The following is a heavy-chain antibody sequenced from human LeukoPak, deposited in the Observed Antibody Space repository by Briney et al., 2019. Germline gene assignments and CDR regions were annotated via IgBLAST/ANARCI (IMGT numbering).Heavy chain of an antibody. J-gene: IGHJ4*02. D-gene: IGHD4-23*01. CDR1: GGSFSGYY. Sequence: SETLSLTCAVYGGSFSGYYWSWIRQPPGKGLEWIGEINHSGSTNYNPSPKSRVTISVDTSKNQFSLKLSSVTAADTAVYYCARFGNTVVTPGFGYWGQGTLVTVSS. CDR2: INHSGST. V-gene: IGHV4-34*01. CDR3: ARFGNTVVTPGFGY.